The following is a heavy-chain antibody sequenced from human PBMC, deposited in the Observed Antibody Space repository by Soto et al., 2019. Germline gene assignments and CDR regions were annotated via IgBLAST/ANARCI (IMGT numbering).Heavy chain of an antibody. V-gene: IGHV3-23*01. CDR1: GFTFRNYA. CDR2: LLRSGSSA. D-gene: IGHD4-17*01. J-gene: IGHJ5*02. CDR3: ANDAISGDGIWLMDS. Sequence: GGSLRLSCAASGFTFRNYAMTWARQAPGKGLEWVSSLLRSGSSAYYADSVGGRFTISSDTSANSLYLQMDDLRAEDTAIYYCANDAISGDGIWLMDSWGQGTVVTVSS.